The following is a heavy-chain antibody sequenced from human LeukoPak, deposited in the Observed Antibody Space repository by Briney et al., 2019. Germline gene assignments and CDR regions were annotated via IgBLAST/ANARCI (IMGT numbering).Heavy chain of an antibody. CDR1: GFTFRSYS. CDR3: ARGIDAFWSGLIDN. D-gene: IGHD3-3*01. V-gene: IGHV3-21*01. Sequence: GGSLRLSCAASGFTFRSYSMNWVRQAPGKGLEWVSFISSSSSYIYYADSVKGRFTISRDNAKNSLYLQMNSLRAEDTAVYYCARGIDAFWSGLIDNWGQGILVTVSS. J-gene: IGHJ4*02. CDR2: ISSSSSYI.